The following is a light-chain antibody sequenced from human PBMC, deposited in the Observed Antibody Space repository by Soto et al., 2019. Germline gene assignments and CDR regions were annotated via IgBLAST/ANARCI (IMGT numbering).Light chain of an antibody. Sequence: QSVLTQPPSASGTPGQRVTISCSGSSSNIGSNAVNWYQQLPGTAPKLLIYGNINRPSGVPDRFSASNSGTSASLAITGLQAEDEADYYCQSYDNSLSGWAFGGGTKLTVL. CDR1: SSNIGSNA. V-gene: IGLV1-44*01. CDR2: GNI. CDR3: QSYDNSLSGWA. J-gene: IGLJ2*01.